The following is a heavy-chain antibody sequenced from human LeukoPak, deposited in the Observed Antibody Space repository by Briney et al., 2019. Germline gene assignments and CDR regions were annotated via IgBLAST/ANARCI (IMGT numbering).Heavy chain of an antibody. D-gene: IGHD1-20*01. CDR1: GYTLTELS. CDR2: FDPEDGET. Sequence: ASVKVSCKVSGYTLTELSMHWVRQAPGKGLEWMGGFDPEDGETIYAQKFQGRVTMTEDTSTDTAYMELSSLRSEDTAVYYCATALTYNWNDPARFDYWGQGTLVTVSS. V-gene: IGHV1-24*01. J-gene: IGHJ4*02. CDR3: ATALTYNWNDPARFDY.